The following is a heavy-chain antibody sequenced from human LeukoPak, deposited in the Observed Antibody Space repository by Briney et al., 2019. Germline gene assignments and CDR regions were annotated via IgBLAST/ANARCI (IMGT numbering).Heavy chain of an antibody. CDR1: GFTFSNAW. Sequence: GGSLRLSCAASGFTFSNAWMSWVRQAPGKGLEWIGRIKSKTDGGTTDYAAPVKGRFTISRDDSKNTLYLQMNSLKTEDTAVYFCAKDGRGLHNWNQKRRTYYMDVWGKGTTVTVSS. V-gene: IGHV3-15*01. CDR3: AKDGRGLHNWNQKRRTYYMDV. CDR2: IKSKTDGGTT. J-gene: IGHJ6*03. D-gene: IGHD1-20*01.